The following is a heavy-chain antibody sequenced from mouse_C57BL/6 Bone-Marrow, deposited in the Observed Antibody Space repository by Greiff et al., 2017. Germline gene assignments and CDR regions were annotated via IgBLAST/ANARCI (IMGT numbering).Heavy chain of an antibody. CDR2: ILPGSGST. D-gene: IGHD2-2*01. V-gene: IGHV1-9*01. CDR1: GYTFTGYW. J-gene: IGHJ1*03. Sequence: QVQLKESGAELMKPGASVKLSCKATGYTFTGYWIEWVKQRLGHGLEWIGEILPGSGSTNYNEKFKGKATFTVDTSSNTAYMQLSSLTTEDSAIXSCASSYGYRSYWYFDVWGTGTTVTVSS. CDR3: ASSYGYRSYWYFDV.